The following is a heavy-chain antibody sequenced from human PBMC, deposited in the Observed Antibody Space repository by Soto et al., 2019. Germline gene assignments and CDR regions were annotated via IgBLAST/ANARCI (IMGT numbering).Heavy chain of an antibody. D-gene: IGHD2-21*01. J-gene: IGHJ5*01. CDR2: TYYRSKWYN. CDR1: GDSVSSNSAA. V-gene: IGHV6-1*01. Sequence: SQTLSLTCAISGDSVSSNSAAWNWIRQCPSRGLEWLGRTYYRSKWYNDYAVSVKSRITINPDTSKNQFSLQLNSVTPEDTAVYYCAREWRLKLQERNWYDPSGQGTLVIVYS. CDR3: AREWRLKLQERNWYDP.